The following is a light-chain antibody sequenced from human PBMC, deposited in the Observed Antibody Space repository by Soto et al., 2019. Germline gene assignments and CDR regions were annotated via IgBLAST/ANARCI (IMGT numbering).Light chain of an antibody. CDR3: SSDTGSSTLLV. CDR1: SSDVGGYNY. J-gene: IGLJ3*02. V-gene: IGLV2-14*01. CDR2: EGS. Sequence: QSVLTQPASVSGSPGQSITISCTGTSSDVGGYNYVSWYQQHPGQAPKLMIYEGSNRPSGVSNRFSGSKSGNTASLTISGLQAEDEADYYGSSDTGSSTLLVFGGGTKLTVL.